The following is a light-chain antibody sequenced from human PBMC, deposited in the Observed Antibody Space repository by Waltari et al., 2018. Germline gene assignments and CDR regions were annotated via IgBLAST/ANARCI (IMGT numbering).Light chain of an antibody. J-gene: IGLJ2*01. Sequence: QSMLTQPPSVSAAPGQTVTISCPGSSSNIGNDYVSWYQHLPGTAPKLPIYDNYKRPSGIPGRFSGSQSGTSATLGITGLQTGDEAEYYCGAWDSSLSAVVFGGGTKLTVL. V-gene: IGLV1-51*01. CDR2: DNY. CDR1: SSNIGNDY. CDR3: GAWDSSLSAVV.